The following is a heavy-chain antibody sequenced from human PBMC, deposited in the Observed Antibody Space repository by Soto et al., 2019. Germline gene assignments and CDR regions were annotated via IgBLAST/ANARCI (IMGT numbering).Heavy chain of an antibody. CDR1: GYTFTNYA. Sequence: QVQLVQSGVEVKKPGASVKVSCKASGYTFTNYAISWVRQAPGRGLEGMGWGNTYNGNPNYAQIFQGRVTMTTDTSTGTAYMELRSLKSDDSAVYYFARDSQYSTDWQRFDSWGQGTLVTVSS. V-gene: IGHV1-18*01. CDR2: GNTYNGNP. D-gene: IGHD6-6*01. J-gene: IGHJ4*02. CDR3: ARDSQYSTDWQRFDS.